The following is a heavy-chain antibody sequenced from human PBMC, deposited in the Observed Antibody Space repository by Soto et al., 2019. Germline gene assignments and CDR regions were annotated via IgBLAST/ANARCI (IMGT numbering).Heavy chain of an antibody. CDR1: GFTFNIYA. CDR2: TGATGRTT. D-gene: IGHD1-20*01. J-gene: IGHJ4*02. CDR3: AKVHNTSRSFDY. Sequence: GGSLRLSCAASGFTFNIYAMTWVRQAPGKGLEWVSTTGATGRTTYYSDSVKGRFTVSRDNSKNTLDLQMSNLRAEDTAVYYCAKVHNTSRSFDYWGQVTLVTVGS. V-gene: IGHV3-23*01.